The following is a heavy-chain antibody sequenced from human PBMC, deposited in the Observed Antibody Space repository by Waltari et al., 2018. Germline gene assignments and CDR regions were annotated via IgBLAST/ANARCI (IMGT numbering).Heavy chain of an antibody. CDR3: AIDSSGSGYFQH. J-gene: IGHJ1*01. CDR2: IIPILGIA. D-gene: IGHD6-19*01. Sequence: QVQLVQSGAEVKKPGSSVKVSCKASGGTFSSYTNSWVRQAPGQGLEWMGRIIPILGIANYAQKFQGRVTITADKSTSTAYMELSSLRSEDTAVYYCAIDSSGSGYFQHWGQGTLVTVSS. V-gene: IGHV1-69*02. CDR1: GGTFSSYT.